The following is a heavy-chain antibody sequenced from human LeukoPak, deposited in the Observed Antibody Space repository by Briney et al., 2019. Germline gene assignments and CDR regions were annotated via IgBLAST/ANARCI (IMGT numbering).Heavy chain of an antibody. CDR2: ISSSGATT. CDR1: GFTFSNHA. D-gene: IGHD4-17*01. J-gene: IGHJ3*01. CDR3: AGKTTSWVHPFDF. V-gene: IGHV3-23*01. Sequence: GGSLRLSCAGSGFTFSNHAMSWVRQAPGKGLEWVSAISSSGATTYYADSVEGRFTISRDNSKNTLYLQMNSLRADDTAVYYCAGKTTSWVHPFDFWGQGTMVTVSS.